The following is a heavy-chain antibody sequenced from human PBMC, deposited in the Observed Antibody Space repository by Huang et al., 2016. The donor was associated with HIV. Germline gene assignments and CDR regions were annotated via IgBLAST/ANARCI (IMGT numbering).Heavy chain of an antibody. CDR1: GFTFDDYA. CDR3: AKDIKPTLYYGMDV. Sequence: EVQLVESGGGLVQPGRSLRLSCAASGFTFDDYAMPWVRQGPGRGLAVVSGISWNSGCLGYPASVKGRFTISRDNAKNSLYLQMNSLRAEDTALYYCAKDIKPTLYYGMDVWGQGTTVTVSS. J-gene: IGHJ6*02. CDR2: ISWNSGCL. V-gene: IGHV3-9*01.